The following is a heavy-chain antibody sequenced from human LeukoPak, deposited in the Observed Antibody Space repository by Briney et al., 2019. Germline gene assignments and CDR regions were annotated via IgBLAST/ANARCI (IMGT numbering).Heavy chain of an antibody. V-gene: IGHV3-74*01. J-gene: IGHJ4*02. CDR3: ARGAPYGGPDY. Sequence: LSGGSLRLSCVASGFSFSSYWMHWVRQAPGKGLVWLSRISTDGSSTSYADSVKGRLTISRDNAKNTLTLQKNSLRAEDTAVYYCARGAPYGGPDYWGQGTLVTVSS. D-gene: IGHD4-23*01. CDR1: GFSFSSYW. CDR2: ISTDGSST.